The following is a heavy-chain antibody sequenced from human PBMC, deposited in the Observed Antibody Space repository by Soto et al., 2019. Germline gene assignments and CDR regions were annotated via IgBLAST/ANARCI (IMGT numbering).Heavy chain of an antibody. V-gene: IGHV3-9*01. Sequence: GGSLRLSCAASGFTFDDYAMHWVRQAPGKGLEWVSGISWNSGSIGYADSVKGRFTISRDNAKNSLYLQMNSLRAEDTALYYCAKALSVRVAIGYYYYYMDVWGKGTTVTVSS. CDR1: GFTFDDYA. D-gene: IGHD2-15*01. CDR3: AKALSVRVAIGYYYYYMDV. CDR2: ISWNSGSI. J-gene: IGHJ6*03.